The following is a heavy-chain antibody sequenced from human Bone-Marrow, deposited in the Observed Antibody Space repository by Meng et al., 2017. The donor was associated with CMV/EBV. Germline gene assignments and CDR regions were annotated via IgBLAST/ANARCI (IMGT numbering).Heavy chain of an antibody. V-gene: IGHV3-15*01. CDR2: IKRKTDGGTT. Sequence: GESLKISCATSGFTFSNAWMSWVRQAPGKGLEWGGRIKRKTDGGTTDYAAPVKGRFSISRDDSRNTLYVLMNSLKTEDTAVYYCTTDYGDRPFLFDHWGQGTLVTVSS. CDR3: TTDYGDRPFLFDH. D-gene: IGHD4-17*01. CDR1: GFTFSNAW. J-gene: IGHJ4*02.